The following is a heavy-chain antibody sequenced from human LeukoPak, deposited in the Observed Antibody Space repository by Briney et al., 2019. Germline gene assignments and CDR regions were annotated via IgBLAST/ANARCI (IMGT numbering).Heavy chain of an antibody. J-gene: IGHJ5*02. CDR3: ARDGGSRALRFDP. CDR1: GFTFSSYA. Sequence: PGGSLRLSCTASGFTFSSYAMNWVRQAPGKGLEWVSGIGAGGTFTYYADSVKGRFTIFRDNSRNTLYLQMNSLRAEDTAIYYCARDGGSRALRFDPWGQGTLVTVSS. D-gene: IGHD2-15*01. V-gene: IGHV3-23*01. CDR2: IGAGGTFT.